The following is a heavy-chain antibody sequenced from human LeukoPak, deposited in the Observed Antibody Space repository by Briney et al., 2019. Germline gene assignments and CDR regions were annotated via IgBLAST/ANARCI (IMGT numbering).Heavy chain of an antibody. V-gene: IGHV1-2*02. J-gene: IGHJ4*02. Sequence: ASVKVSCKASGYTFTGYYMHWVRQAPGQGLEWMGWINPNSGGTNYAQKFQGRVTMTRDTSISTAYMELSRLRSDDTALYYCARDIAVAGTFFDYWGQGTLVTVPS. D-gene: IGHD6-19*01. CDR3: ARDIAVAGTFFDY. CDR1: GYTFTGYY. CDR2: INPNSGGT.